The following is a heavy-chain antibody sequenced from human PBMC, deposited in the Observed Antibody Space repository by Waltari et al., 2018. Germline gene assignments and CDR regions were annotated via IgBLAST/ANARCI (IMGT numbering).Heavy chain of an antibody. V-gene: IGHV4-38-2*01. CDR3: ARHGYRGSYPPDY. CDR2: IYHSGST. CDR1: SYSISSGYY. J-gene: IGHJ4*02. D-gene: IGHD1-26*01. Sequence: QVQLQESGPGLVKPSETLSLTCAVSSYSISSGYYLGWIRQPPGKGLEWIWSIYHSGSTYYNPSLKSRFTISVDTSKNQFSLKLSAVTAADTTVYDCARHGYRGSYPPDYWGQGTLVTVSS.